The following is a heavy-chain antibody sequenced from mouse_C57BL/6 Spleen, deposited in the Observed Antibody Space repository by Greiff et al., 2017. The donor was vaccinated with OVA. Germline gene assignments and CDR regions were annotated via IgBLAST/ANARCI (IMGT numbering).Heavy chain of an antibody. CDR2: ISSGSSTI. J-gene: IGHJ4*01. D-gene: IGHD1-1*01. CDR1: GFTFSDYG. V-gene: IGHV5-17*01. Sequence: EVMLVESGGGLVKPGGSLKLSCAASGFTFSDYGMHWVRQAPEKGLEWVAYISSGSSTIYYADTVKGRFTISRDNAKNTLFLQMTSLRSEDTAMYYCARPKTTVGPYAMDYWGQGTSVTVSS. CDR3: ARPKTTVGPYAMDY.